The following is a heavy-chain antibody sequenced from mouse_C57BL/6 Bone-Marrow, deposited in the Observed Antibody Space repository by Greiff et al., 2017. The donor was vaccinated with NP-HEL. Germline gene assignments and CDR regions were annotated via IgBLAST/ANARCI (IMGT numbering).Heavy chain of an antibody. J-gene: IGHJ1*03. D-gene: IGHD1-1*01. Sequence: QVQLQQPGAELVRPGTSVKLSCKASGYTFTSYWMHWVKQRPGQGLEWIGVIDPSDSYTNYNQKFKGKATLTVDTSSSTAYMPLSSLTSEDSAVYYCAREAEFITTVVFHGYFDVWGTGTTVTVSS. CDR3: AREAEFITTVVFHGYFDV. CDR2: IDPSDSYT. CDR1: GYTFTSYW. V-gene: IGHV1-59*01.